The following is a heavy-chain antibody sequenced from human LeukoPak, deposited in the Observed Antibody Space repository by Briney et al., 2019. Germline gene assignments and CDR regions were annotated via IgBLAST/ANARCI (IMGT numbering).Heavy chain of an antibody. CDR3: ARDFYYDSSGYYDY. V-gene: IGHV3-21*01. Sequence: PGWSLRLSCAASGFTFSSYSMNWVRRAPGKGLAWVSSISSSSSYIYYADSVKGRFTISRDNAKNPLYLQMNSLRAEDTAVYYCARDFYYDSSGYYDYWGQGTLVTVSS. J-gene: IGHJ4*02. CDR1: GFTFSSYS. CDR2: ISSSSSYI. D-gene: IGHD3-22*01.